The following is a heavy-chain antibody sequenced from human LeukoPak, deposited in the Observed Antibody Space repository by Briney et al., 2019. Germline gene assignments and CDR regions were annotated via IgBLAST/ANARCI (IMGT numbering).Heavy chain of an antibody. J-gene: IGHJ5*02. CDR3: AKDASSSWYNWFDP. D-gene: IGHD6-13*01. CDR2: ISYDGSNK. CDR1: GFTFSSYG. V-gene: IGHV3-30*18. Sequence: GGSLRLSCAASGFTFSSYGMHWVRQAPGKGLEWVAVISYDGSNKYYAGSVKGRFTISRDNSKNTLYLQMNSLRAEDTAVYYCAKDASSSWYNWFDPWGQGTLVTVSS.